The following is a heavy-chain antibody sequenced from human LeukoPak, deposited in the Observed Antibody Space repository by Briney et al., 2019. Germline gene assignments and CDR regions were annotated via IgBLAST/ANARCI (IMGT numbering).Heavy chain of an antibody. CDR3: ARTYYDSSCYSVGALDI. Sequence: ASVKVSCKASGYTFTSYYMHWVRQAPGQGLEWMGIINPSGGSTSYAQKFQGRVTMTRDTSTSTVYMELSSLRSEDTAVYYCARTYYDSSCYSVGALDIWGQGTMVTVSS. D-gene: IGHD3-22*01. CDR1: GYTFTSYY. V-gene: IGHV1-46*01. CDR2: INPSGGST. J-gene: IGHJ3*02.